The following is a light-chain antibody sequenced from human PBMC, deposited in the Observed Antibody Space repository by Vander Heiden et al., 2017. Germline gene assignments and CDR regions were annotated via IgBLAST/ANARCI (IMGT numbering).Light chain of an antibody. CDR3: QAYDSRLTGHVV. Sequence: SVLTQPPSVSGAPGQRVTISCTGSSSYIGAGSDVHWYQQLPGTAPKLLINGNTNRPSGVPDRFSGSKSGTSASLAITGLQAEDEADYYCQAYDSRLTGHVVVGGGTKLTVL. J-gene: IGLJ2*01. CDR2: GNT. CDR1: SSYIGAGSD. V-gene: IGLV1-40*01.